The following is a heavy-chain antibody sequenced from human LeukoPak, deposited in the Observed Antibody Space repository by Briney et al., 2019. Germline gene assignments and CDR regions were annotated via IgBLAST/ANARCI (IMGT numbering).Heavy chain of an antibody. J-gene: IGHJ4*02. CDR3: ARGPAGYSGYDYADY. CDR1: GFTFSRYS. CDR2: VSRDGSNK. Sequence: GGSLRLSCVASGFTFSRYSTHWVRQAPDKGLERVAVVSRDGSNKYYADSLKGRLTISRDNSENTLYLQMSSLRVEDTALYFCARGPAGYSGYDYADYWGQGTLVTVSS. D-gene: IGHD5-12*01. V-gene: IGHV3-30-3*01.